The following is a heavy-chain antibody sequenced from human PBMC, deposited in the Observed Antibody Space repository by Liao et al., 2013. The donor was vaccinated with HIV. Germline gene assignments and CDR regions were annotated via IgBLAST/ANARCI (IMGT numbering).Heavy chain of an antibody. CDR1: GGSFSGYD. J-gene: IGHJ4*02. V-gene: IGHV4-34*01. D-gene: IGHD3-10*01. CDR2: INHSGST. Sequence: QLQLQQWGAGLLKPSETLSLTCAVYGGSFSGYDWSWIRQPPGKGLEWIGEINHSGSTNYNPSLKSRVTISVDTSKNQFSLKLSSVTAADTAVYYCARAGRIAMVRGAIFPARYWGQGTLVTVSS. CDR3: ARAGRIAMVRGAIFPARY.